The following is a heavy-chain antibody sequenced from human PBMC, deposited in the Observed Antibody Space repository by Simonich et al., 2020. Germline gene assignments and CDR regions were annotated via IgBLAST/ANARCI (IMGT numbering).Heavy chain of an antibody. J-gene: IGHJ5*02. CDR1: GYTFTSYD. Sequence: QVQLVQSGAEVKKPGASVKVSCKASGYTFTSYDINWVRQATEQGHSVMGRMNPNSGNKGYAQKFQGRVTITRNTSISTAYMELSSLRSEDTAVYYCARARYCSSTSCYNWFDPWGQGTLVTVSS. V-gene: IGHV1-8*03. CDR3: ARARYCSSTSCYNWFDP. CDR2: MNPNSGNK. D-gene: IGHD2-2*01.